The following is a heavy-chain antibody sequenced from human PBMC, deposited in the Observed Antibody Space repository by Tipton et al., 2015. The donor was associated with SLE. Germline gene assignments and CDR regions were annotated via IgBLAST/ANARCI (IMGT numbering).Heavy chain of an antibody. V-gene: IGHV4-59*08. CDR2: IYYSGST. J-gene: IGHJ4*02. CDR3: ARQGESVVPAAMPVFDY. Sequence: TLSLTCTVSGGSISSYYWRWIRQPPWKGLEMIGYIYYSGSTNNNPSLKSRVTISVDTSKNRFSRKLSSVTAADTAVYYCARQGESVVPAAMPVFDYWGQGTLVTVSS. D-gene: IGHD2-2*01. CDR1: GGSISSYY.